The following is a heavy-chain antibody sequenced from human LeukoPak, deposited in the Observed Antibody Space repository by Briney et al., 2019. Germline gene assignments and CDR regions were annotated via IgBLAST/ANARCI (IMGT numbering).Heavy chain of an antibody. CDR1: GGSINSYY. CDR2: IYSSGST. J-gene: IGHJ4*02. V-gene: IGHV4-59*01. Sequence: KASETLSLTCTVSGGSINSYYWSWIRQPPGKGLEWIGYIYSSGSTNYNPSLKSRVTISIDRPKNQFSLKLTSVTAADTAVYYCARRSGSYPAVHWGQGTLVTVSS. CDR3: ARRSGSYPAVH. D-gene: IGHD1-26*01.